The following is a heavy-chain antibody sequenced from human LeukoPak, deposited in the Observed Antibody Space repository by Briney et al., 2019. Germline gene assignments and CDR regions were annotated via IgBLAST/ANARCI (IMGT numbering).Heavy chain of an antibody. CDR2: ISPHNGNT. V-gene: IGHV1-18*01. CDR3: ARSHAGGTGYYYYGMDV. CDR1: GYTFTNFG. J-gene: IGHJ6*02. Sequence: GASVKVSCKASGYTFTNFGISWVRQAPGQGLEWMGWISPHNGNTHSTQKVQGRVTMTTETSTSTAYMEVRNLKSDDTAVYYCARSHAGGTGYYYYGMDVWGQGTAVTVSS. D-gene: IGHD1-1*01.